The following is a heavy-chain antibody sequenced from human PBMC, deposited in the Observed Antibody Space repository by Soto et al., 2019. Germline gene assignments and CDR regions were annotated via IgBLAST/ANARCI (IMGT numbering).Heavy chain of an antibody. CDR3: AKQRGYGDYEEDY. D-gene: IGHD4-17*01. Sequence: GASVKVSCKASGYTFTSDDINGVRQATGQGLEWMGWMNTNSGNTGDAQKFQGRVTMTRNTYIRTDYMELSSLRSEDTAVYYCAKQRGYGDYEEDYWGEGTLVTVSS. V-gene: IGHV1-8*01. CDR1: GYTFTSDD. J-gene: IGHJ4*02. CDR2: MNTNSGNT.